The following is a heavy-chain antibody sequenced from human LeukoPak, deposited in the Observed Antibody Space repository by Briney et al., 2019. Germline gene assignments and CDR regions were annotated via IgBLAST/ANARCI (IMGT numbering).Heavy chain of an antibody. CDR1: GFTFSAYA. CDR2: IDTDGSFT. D-gene: IGHD1-26*01. J-gene: IGHJ4*02. CDR3: IRGTVGAPGNDY. Sequence: PGGSLRLSCEVSGFTFSAYAMTWVRQAPGKGLVWVSRIDTDGSFTSYADSVRGRFTISRDNAKNTLYLQMSSLRAEDTAVYYCIRGTVGAPGNDYWGQGTLVTVSS. V-gene: IGHV3-74*01.